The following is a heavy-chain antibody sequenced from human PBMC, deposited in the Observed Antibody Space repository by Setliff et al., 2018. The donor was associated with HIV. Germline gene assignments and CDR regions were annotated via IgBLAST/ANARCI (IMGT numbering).Heavy chain of an antibody. Sequence: PSETLSLTCTVSGGSISSSSYYWGWVRQPPGKGLEWIGSIYYSGSTYYNPSLKSRVTISVDTSKNQFSLKLSSVTAADTAVYYCARHKGFREFYFDYWGQGTLVTVSS. CDR1: GGSISSSSYY. V-gene: IGHV4-39*01. CDR2: IYYSGST. CDR3: ARHKGFREFYFDY. D-gene: IGHD3-10*01. J-gene: IGHJ4*02.